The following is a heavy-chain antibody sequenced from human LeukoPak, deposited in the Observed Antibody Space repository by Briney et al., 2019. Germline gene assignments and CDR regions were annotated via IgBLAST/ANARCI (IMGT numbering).Heavy chain of an antibody. D-gene: IGHD1-1*01. V-gene: IGHV1-18*04. Sequence: ASVKVSCKTSGYIFTNYDINWVRQAPGQVLEWMGWISPYNGDTKYAQKFQDRVTMSTDTSTSTTYMELRGLRSDDTAVYYCTRATGGLSDYWGQGTLVTVSS. CDR3: TRATGGLSDY. J-gene: IGHJ4*02. CDR2: ISPYNGDT. CDR1: GYIFTNYD.